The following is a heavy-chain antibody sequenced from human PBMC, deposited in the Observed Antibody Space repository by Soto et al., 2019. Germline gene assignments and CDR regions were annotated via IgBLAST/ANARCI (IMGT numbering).Heavy chain of an antibody. CDR3: AKSPLSYYDISWDV. V-gene: IGHV3-23*01. CDR1: GFTFRSYA. D-gene: IGHD3-9*01. CDR2: ISGSGGST. Sequence: PGGSLRLSCAASGFTFRSYAMSWVRQAPGKGLEWVSAISGSGGSTYYADSVKGRFTISRDNSKNTLYLQMNSLRAEDTAVYYCAKSPLSYYDISWDVWGKGTTVTVSS. J-gene: IGHJ6*04.